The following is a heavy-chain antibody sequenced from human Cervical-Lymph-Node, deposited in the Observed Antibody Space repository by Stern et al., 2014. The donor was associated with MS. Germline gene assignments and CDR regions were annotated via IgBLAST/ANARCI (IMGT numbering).Heavy chain of an antibody. J-gene: IGHJ4*02. D-gene: IGHD5-18*01. CDR2: LDWDDEK. Sequence: QVTLRESGPALVRPTQTLTLTCSFSGFSLSTRGMHVNWIRQPPGKALEWLARLDWDDEKFYSTSLRTRLTISKDTSKNQVVLTVTNMDPVDTGTYYCARHKDNYGYREYYFDYWGQGTLVTVSS. V-gene: IGHV2-70*04. CDR3: ARHKDNYGYREYYFDY. CDR1: GFSLSTRGMH.